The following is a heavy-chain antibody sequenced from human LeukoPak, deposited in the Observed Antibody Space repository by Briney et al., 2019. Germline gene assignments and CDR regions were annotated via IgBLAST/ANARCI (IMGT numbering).Heavy chain of an antibody. V-gene: IGHV3-23*01. CDR3: ATYRQVLLPFES. CDR1: GFTFSTFA. CDR2: IFPSGGEI. D-gene: IGHD2-8*02. J-gene: IGHJ4*02. Sequence: GGSLRFSCAASGFTFSTFAMIWVRQPPGKGLEWVSSIFPSGGEIHYADSVRGRFTISRDNSKSTLSLQMNSLRAEDTAIYYCATYRQVLLPFESWGQGTLVTVSS.